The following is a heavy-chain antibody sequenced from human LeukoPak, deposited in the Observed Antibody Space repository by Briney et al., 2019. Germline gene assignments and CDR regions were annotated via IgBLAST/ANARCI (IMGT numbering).Heavy chain of an antibody. CDR2: IYYIGST. Sequence: SETLSLTCTVSGGSISSSAYYWGWIRQPPGKGREWIGSIYYIGSTYYNPSLKSRVSISVDTSKNQFSLKLSSVTAADTAVYYCARHNHDSSGFDYWGQGTLVTVSS. CDR3: ARHNHDSSGFDY. J-gene: IGHJ4*02. D-gene: IGHD3-22*01. CDR1: GGSISSSAYY. V-gene: IGHV4-39*01.